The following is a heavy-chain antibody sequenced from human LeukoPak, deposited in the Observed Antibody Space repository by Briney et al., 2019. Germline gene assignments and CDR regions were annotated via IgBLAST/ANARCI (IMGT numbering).Heavy chain of an antibody. D-gene: IGHD3-16*01. CDR3: ARDVIRFGFY. Sequence: GGSLRLSCAASGFTFSSYDMSWVRQAPGKGLEWVSTSSGSGGSTYYADSVKGRFTISRDNSKNTLYLQMNSLRAEDTAVYYCARDVIRFGFYWGQGTLVTVSS. J-gene: IGHJ4*02. CDR1: GFTFSSYD. CDR2: SSGSGGST. V-gene: IGHV3-23*01.